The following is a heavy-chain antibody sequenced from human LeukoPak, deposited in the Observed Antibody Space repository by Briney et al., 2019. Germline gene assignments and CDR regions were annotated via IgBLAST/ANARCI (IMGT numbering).Heavy chain of an antibody. J-gene: IGHJ4*02. V-gene: IGHV3-49*03. CDR2: IRSNTYGGTT. CDR3: TRDFLGGSPAGSNY. Sequence: GGSLRLSCIASGSTFGDYAMSWFRQAPGKGLEWVGFIRSNTYGGTTEYAASVRGRFTISRDDSKSIAYLQMNSLKTKDTAVYYCTRDFLGGSPAGSNYWGQGTLDTVSS. CDR1: GSTFGDYA. D-gene: IGHD2-15*01.